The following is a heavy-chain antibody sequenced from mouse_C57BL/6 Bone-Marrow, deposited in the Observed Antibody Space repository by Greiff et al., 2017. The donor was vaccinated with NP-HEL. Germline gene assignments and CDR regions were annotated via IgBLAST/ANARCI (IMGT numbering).Heavy chain of an antibody. CDR1: GFNITDYY. CDR2: IDPEDGET. CDR3: APYDGYLLCAY. V-gene: IGHV14-2*01. Sequence: VQLQQSGAELVRPGASVKLSCTASGFNITDYYMHWVKQRTEQGLEWIGRIDPEDGETKYAPKFQGKATITADTSSNTAYLQLSSLTSEDTAVYYCAPYDGYLLCAYWGQGTLVTVSA. J-gene: IGHJ3*01. D-gene: IGHD2-3*01.